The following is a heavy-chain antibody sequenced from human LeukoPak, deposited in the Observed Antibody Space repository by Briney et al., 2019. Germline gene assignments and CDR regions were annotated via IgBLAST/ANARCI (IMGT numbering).Heavy chain of an antibody. CDR3: ARGRGKKLAFDI. V-gene: IGHV1-8*03. Sequence: ASVKVSCKASGYTFTSYDINWVRQATGQGLEWMGWMNPNSGNTGYAQKFQGRVTITRNTSISTAYMELSSLRSEDTAAYYCARGRGKKLAFDIWGQGTMVTVSS. CDR1: GYTFTSYD. CDR2: MNPNSGNT. J-gene: IGHJ3*02.